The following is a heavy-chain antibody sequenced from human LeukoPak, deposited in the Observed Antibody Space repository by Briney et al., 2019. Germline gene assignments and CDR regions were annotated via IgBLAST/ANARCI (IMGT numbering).Heavy chain of an antibody. CDR2: ISSSSSYT. D-gene: IGHD3-22*01. Sequence: NPGGSLRLSCAASGFTFSDYYMSWIRQAPGKGLEWVSYISSSSSYTNYADSAKGRFTISRDNAKNSLYLQMNSLRAEDTAVYYCARGGSGGYDSSGYYYGVRSPGLHDYWGQGTLVTVSS. CDR1: GFTFSDYY. CDR3: ARGGSGGYDSSGYYYGVRSPGLHDY. V-gene: IGHV3-11*03. J-gene: IGHJ4*02.